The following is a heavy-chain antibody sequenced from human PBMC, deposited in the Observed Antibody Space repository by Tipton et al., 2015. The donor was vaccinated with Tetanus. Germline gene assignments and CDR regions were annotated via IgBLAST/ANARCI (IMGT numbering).Heavy chain of an antibody. Sequence: TLSLTCTVSGDSLHRSSHYWAWVRQPPGKQLEWVGYIYHSGSTNYNPSLKSRVSISFGTSKNQFSLNLESVTAADTAFYYCARANNDFPKKGPFDSWGQGTLVIVSS. CDR3: ARANNDFPKKGPFDS. J-gene: IGHJ4*02. CDR1: GDSLHRSSHY. D-gene: IGHD1-1*01. V-gene: IGHV4-61*01. CDR2: IYHSGST.